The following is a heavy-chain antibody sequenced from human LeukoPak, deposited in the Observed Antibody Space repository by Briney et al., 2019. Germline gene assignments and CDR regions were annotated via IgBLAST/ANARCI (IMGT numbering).Heavy chain of an antibody. CDR3: ARLTVYDSSGYPVSDDY. CDR2: ISSSSSYI. V-gene: IGHV3-21*01. CDR1: GFTFSSYS. J-gene: IGHJ4*02. Sequence: PGGSLRLSCVASGFTFSSYSMNWVRQAPGKGLEWVSSISSSSSYIYYADSVKGRFTISRDNAKNSLYLQMNSLRAEDTAVYYCARLTVYDSSGYPVSDDYWGQGTLVTVSS. D-gene: IGHD3-22*01.